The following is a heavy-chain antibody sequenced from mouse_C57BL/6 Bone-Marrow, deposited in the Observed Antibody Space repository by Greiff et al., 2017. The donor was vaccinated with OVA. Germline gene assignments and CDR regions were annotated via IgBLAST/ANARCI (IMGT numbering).Heavy chain of an antibody. D-gene: IGHD2-12*01. CDR2: INPYNGGT. Sequence: EVQLVESGPVLVKPGASVKMSCKASGYTFTDYYMNWVKQSHGKSLEWIGVINPYNGGTSYNQKFKGKATLTVDQSSSTAYMQLNSLTSEDSAVYYCARRGPYYSLPYYFDYWGQGTTLTVSS. CDR3: ARRGPYYSLPYYFDY. V-gene: IGHV1-19*01. CDR1: GYTFTDYY. J-gene: IGHJ2*01.